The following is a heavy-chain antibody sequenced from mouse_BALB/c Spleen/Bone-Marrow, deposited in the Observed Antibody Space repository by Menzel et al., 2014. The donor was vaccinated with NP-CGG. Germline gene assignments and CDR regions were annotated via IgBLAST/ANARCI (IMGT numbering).Heavy chain of an antibody. Sequence: EVQLVESGGGLVQPAGSLKLSCAASGFTFSSYGMSWVRQTPDKRLELVATINSNGGSTYYPDSVKGRFTISRDNAKNTLYLQMSSLKSEDTAMYYCARDYYGSSDYWGQAATPAISS. J-gene: IGHJ2*01. D-gene: IGHD1-1*01. CDR3: ARDYYGSSDY. V-gene: IGHV5-6-3*01. CDR2: INSNGGST. CDR1: GFTFSSYG.